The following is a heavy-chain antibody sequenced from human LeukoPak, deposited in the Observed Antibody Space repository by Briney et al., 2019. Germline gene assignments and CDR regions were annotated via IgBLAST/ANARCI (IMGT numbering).Heavy chain of an antibody. V-gene: IGHV3-21*01. J-gene: IGHJ5*02. CDR2: IDSVSSCI. CDR1: GFTFSSYS. D-gene: IGHD2-15*01. CDR3: ARAGPRVGVAALPAS. Sequence: PGGSLRLSCAASGFTFSSYSMSWVRQAPGKGLEWVSSIDSVSSCIFYADSVKGRFTISRDNAKNSLYLQMNSLRADDTALYYCARAGPRVGVAALPASWGPGILVTVSS.